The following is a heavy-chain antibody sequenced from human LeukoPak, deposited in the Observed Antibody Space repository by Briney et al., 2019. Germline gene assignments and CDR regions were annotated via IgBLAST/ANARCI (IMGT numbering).Heavy chain of an antibody. J-gene: IGHJ6*03. CDR2: ISGYNGNI. D-gene: IGHD3-10*01. CDR3: ARVLMSYDESSDYYDYYMDI. Sequence: GASVKVSCKASGYTFINHGISWVRQVPGQGLEWMGWISGYNGNINYAQKLQGRITMTTDTSTSTAYMELRSLRSDDTAVYYCARVLMSYDESSDYYDYYMDIWGKGTVVTVS. V-gene: IGHV1-18*01. CDR1: GYTFINHG.